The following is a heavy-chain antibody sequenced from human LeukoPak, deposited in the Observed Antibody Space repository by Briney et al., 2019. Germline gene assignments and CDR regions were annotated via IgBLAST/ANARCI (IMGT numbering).Heavy chain of an antibody. CDR3: ATSRSSTFDY. Sequence: TLSLTCTVSDGSISSGGYYWSWIRQHPGKGLEWIGYIYYSGSTYYNPSLKSRVTISVDTSKNQFSLKLSSVTAADTAVYYCATSRSSTFDYWGQGTLVTVSS. V-gene: IGHV4-31*03. CDR2: IYYSGST. J-gene: IGHJ4*02. CDR1: DGSISSGGYY.